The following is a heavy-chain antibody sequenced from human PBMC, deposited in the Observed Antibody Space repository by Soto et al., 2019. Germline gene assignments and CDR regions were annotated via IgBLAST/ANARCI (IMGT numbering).Heavy chain of an antibody. CDR1: GYTFINYD. CDR3: ARMESSGTLNWFDP. J-gene: IGHJ5*02. D-gene: IGHD1-1*01. V-gene: IGHV1-8*02. CDR2: MNPGSGKT. Sequence: ASVKVSCKASGYTFINYDISWVRQATGQGLEWMGWMNPGSGKTGYANKFQGRVTMTRDASTSTAHLELSSLTSEDTAVYYCARMESSGTLNWFDPWGQGTLVTVSS.